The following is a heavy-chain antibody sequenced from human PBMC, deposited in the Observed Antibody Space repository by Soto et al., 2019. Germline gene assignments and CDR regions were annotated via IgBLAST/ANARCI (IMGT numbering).Heavy chain of an antibody. CDR3: VRGVLS. CDR2: IHHSGST. V-gene: IGHV4-31*03. CDR1: GGSIRSGGYY. J-gene: IGHJ1*01. Sequence: QVQLQESGPGLVKASQILSLTCNVSGGSIRSGGYYWTWIRQHPGKGLEWIGNIHHSGSTFYNPSLKSRYSISIDTPKNQFSLKLSSVTAADTAVYFCVRGVLSWGQGTLVTVSS. D-gene: IGHD3-10*01.